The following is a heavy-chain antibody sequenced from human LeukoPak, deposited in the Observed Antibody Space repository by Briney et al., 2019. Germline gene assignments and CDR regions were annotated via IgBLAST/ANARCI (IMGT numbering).Heavy chain of an antibody. J-gene: IGHJ5*02. CDR2: IKSKTDGGTT. CDR1: GFTCGNAW. V-gene: IGHV3-15*01. CDR3: TTDRNWFDP. Sequence: PRGSLRLSCTASGFTCGNAWMSCVSQNPRKGLEWVCRIKSKTDGGTTDYAAPVKGRFTISRDDSKNTLYLQMNSLKTEDTAVYYCTTDRNWFDPWGQGTLVTVSS.